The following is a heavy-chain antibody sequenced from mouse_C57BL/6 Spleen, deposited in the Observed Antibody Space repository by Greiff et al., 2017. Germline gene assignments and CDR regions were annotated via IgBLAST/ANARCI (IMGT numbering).Heavy chain of an antibody. V-gene: IGHV5-17*01. J-gene: IGHJ1*03. Sequence: EVKLVESGGGLVKPGGSLKLSCAASGFTFSDYGMHWVRQAPEKGLEWVAYISSGSSTIYYADTVKGRFTISRDNAKNTLFLQMTSLRSEDTAMYYCARPLYGNYGYFDVWGTGTTVTVSS. CDR1: GFTFSDYG. CDR3: ARPLYGNYGYFDV. CDR2: ISSGSSTI. D-gene: IGHD2-1*01.